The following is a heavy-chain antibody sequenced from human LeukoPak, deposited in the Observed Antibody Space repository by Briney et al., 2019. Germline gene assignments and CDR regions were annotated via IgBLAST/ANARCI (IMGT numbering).Heavy chain of an antibody. CDR2: IYSGGST. CDR1: GFTVSSNY. J-gene: IGHJ3*02. D-gene: IGHD2-15*01. V-gene: IGHV3-53*01. CDR3: AKDIVVVVAATNDAFDI. Sequence: PGGSLRLSCAASGFTVSSNYTSWVRQAPGKGLEWVSIIYSGGSTFYADSVKGRFTISRDNSKNTLYLQMNSLRAEDTAVYYCAKDIVVVVAATNDAFDIWGQGTMVTVSS.